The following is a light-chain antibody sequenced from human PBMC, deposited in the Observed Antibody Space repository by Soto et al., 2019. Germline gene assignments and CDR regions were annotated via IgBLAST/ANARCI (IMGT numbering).Light chain of an antibody. V-gene: IGKV1-39*01. Sequence: DIPMSQSPSSQSASVGDRVTITCRASQSISSYVNWYQQKPGKAPKLLIYAASSLQSGVPSRFSGSGSGKEFTLTIYSLQPDDVATYYCQQYHIYSGTFGRGTKVDIK. CDR1: QSISSY. CDR2: AAS. CDR3: QQYHIYSGT. J-gene: IGKJ4*02.